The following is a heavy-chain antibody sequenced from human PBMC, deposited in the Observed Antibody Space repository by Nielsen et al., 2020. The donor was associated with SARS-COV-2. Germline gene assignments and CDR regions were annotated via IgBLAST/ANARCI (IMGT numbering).Heavy chain of an antibody. V-gene: IGHV3-23*01. CDR3: AKFRRLRYYYYMDV. J-gene: IGHJ6*03. Sequence: GGSLRLSCAASGFTFSSYSMNWVRQAPGKGLEWVSAISGSGGSTYYADSVKGRFTISRDNSKNTLYLQMNSLRAEDTAVYYCAKFRRLRYYYYMDVWGKGTTVTVSS. CDR2: ISGSGGST. CDR1: GFTFSSYS.